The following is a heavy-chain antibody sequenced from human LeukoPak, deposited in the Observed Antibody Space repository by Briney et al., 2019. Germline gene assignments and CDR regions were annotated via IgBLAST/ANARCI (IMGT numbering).Heavy chain of an antibody. Sequence: PSETLSLTCTVSGGSISSYYWSWIRQPPGKGLEWIGYIYYSGSTNYNPSLKSRVTISVDTSKNQFSLKLSSVTAADTAVYYCATEMIAPYAFDIWGQGTMVTVSS. V-gene: IGHV4-59*01. CDR1: GGSISSYY. D-gene: IGHD3-22*01. CDR3: ATEMIAPYAFDI. CDR2: IYYSGST. J-gene: IGHJ3*02.